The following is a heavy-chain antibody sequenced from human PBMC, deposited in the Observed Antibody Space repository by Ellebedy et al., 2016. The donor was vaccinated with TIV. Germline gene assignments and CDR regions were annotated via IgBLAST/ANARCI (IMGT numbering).Heavy chain of an antibody. CDR3: ARDDYGDYLV. D-gene: IGHD4-17*01. CDR1: GYTFTSYG. CDR2: INPSGGST. Sequence: AASVKVSCKASGYTFTSYGISWARQAPGQGLEWMGIINPSGGSTRYAQKFQGRVTMTRDTYTSTVYMELSSLRSEDTAVYYCARDDYGDYLVWGQGTTVTVSS. V-gene: IGHV1-46*01. J-gene: IGHJ6*02.